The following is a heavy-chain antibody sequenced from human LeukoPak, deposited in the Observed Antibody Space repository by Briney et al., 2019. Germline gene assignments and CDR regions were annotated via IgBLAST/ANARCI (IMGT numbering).Heavy chain of an antibody. V-gene: IGHV3-21*01. D-gene: IGHD3-22*01. CDR2: ISSSSRFI. CDR3: ATVSYYYDSSGQTADY. J-gene: IGHJ4*02. CDR1: GFTFNSYS. Sequence: GGSLRLSCAASGFTFNSYSMNWFRQAPGKGLEWVSSISSSSRFIYYADSVKGRFTISRDNAKNSLYLQMTSLRAADTAVYFCATVSYYYDSSGQTADYWGQGTLVTVSS.